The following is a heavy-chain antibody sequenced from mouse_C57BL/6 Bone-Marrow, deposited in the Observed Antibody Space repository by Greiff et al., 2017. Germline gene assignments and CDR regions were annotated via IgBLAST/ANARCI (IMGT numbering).Heavy chain of an antibody. V-gene: IGHV5-4*01. CDR3: ARDYGRSDPNWYGDV. Sequence: EVKLVESGGGLVKPGGSLKLSCAASGFTFSSYAMSWVRQTPEKRLAWVATISDGGSYTYSPDNVKGRFTISRDNATNNLYLQMSHLKSEDTAMYYCARDYGRSDPNWYGDVWGTGTTVTVAS. CDR2: ISDGGSYT. J-gene: IGHJ1*03. D-gene: IGHD1-1*01. CDR1: GFTFSSYA.